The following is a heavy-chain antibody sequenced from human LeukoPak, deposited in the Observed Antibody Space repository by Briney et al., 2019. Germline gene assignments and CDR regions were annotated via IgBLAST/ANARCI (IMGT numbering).Heavy chain of an antibody. J-gene: IGHJ6*03. V-gene: IGHV4-34*01. CDR1: GGYFSGYY. Sequence: SETLSLTCAVYGGYFSGYYWSWIRQPPGKGLEWIGEINHSGSTNYNPSLKSRVTTSVDTSKNQFSLKLSSVTAADTAVYYCARGAVTGITVIVGAYYMDVWGKGTSVTVSS. CDR3: ARGAVTGITVIVGAYYMDV. CDR2: INHSGST. D-gene: IGHD3-22*01.